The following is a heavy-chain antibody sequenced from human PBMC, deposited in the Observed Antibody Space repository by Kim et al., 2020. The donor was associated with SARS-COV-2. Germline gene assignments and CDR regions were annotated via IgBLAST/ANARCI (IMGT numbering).Heavy chain of an antibody. Sequence: GGSLRLSCAASGFTFSSYAMNWVRQAPGKGLEWVSLISGSGGNTFYADSVKGRFTISRDNSKNTLYLQMNSLTAEDTAVYFCARGGYGSSWRYRDLWGRG. V-gene: IGHV3-23*01. CDR3: ARGGYGSSWRYRDL. CDR1: GFTFSSYA. CDR2: ISGSGGNT. J-gene: IGHJ2*01. D-gene: IGHD6-13*01.